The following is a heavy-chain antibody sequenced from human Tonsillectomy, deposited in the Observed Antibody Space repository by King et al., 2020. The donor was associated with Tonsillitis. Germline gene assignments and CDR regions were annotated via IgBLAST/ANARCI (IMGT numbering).Heavy chain of an antibody. CDR1: GFTFRNYW. V-gene: IGHV3-74*01. CDR2: IKSDWSNT. J-gene: IGHJ4*02. D-gene: IGHD5-18*01. CDR3: ARGGRFSYGSFDY. Sequence: VQLVESGGGLVHPGGSLRLSCAASGFTFRNYWIHWVLQTPGKGLEWVSFIKSDWSNTTYADSVKVLFTISRDNAKNTLFLQVNNLRAEDTAVYFCARGGRFSYGSFDYWGQGTLVTVSS.